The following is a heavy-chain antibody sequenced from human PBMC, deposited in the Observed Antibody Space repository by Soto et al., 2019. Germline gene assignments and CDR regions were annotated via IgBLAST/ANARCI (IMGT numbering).Heavy chain of an antibody. Sequence: PSQTLSLTCAISGDSVSSNRAGWNWIRQSPSRGLEWLGRTLYRSKWINDYAVSVKSRITTNRDTSKNQFSLQLNSVTPEDTAIYYCARDLGLRPYVIDFRGQGTSVIVSS. CDR1: GDSVSSNRAG. D-gene: IGHD3-16*01. J-gene: IGHJ6*02. CDR3: ARDLGLRPYVIDF. CDR2: TLYRSKWIN. V-gene: IGHV6-1*01.